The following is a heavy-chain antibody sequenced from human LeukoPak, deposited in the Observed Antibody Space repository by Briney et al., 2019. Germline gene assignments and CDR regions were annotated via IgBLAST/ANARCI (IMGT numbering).Heavy chain of an antibody. CDR1: GGSFSGYY. D-gene: IGHD6-19*01. CDR3: ARGLVAVAGRGGYGY. Sequence: SETLSLTCAAYGGSFSGYYWSWIRQPPGKGLEWIGEINHSGSTNYNPSLKSRVTISVDTSKNQFSLKLSSVTAADTAVYYCARGLVAVAGRGGYGYWGQGTLVTVSS. J-gene: IGHJ4*02. CDR2: INHSGST. V-gene: IGHV4-34*01.